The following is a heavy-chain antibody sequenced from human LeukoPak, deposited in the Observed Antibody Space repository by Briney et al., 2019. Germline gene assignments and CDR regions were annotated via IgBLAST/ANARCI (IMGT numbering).Heavy chain of an antibody. CDR2: INGDGSNI. CDR3: VSYYFTSGVIDY. Sequence: GGSLRLSCVASGFTFSSYWMHWVRQDPRKGLVWVSRINGDGSNINYADSVRGRFTISRDNAKNTLYLQMNTLRVEDTGIYYCVSYYFTSGVIDYWGQGTLATVSS. J-gene: IGHJ4*02. CDR1: GFTFSSYW. V-gene: IGHV3-74*01. D-gene: IGHD3-10*01.